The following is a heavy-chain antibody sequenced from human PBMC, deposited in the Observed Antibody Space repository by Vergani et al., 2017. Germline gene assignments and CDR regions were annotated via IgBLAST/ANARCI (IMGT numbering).Heavy chain of an antibody. Sequence: QVQLVQSGAEVKKPGSSVKVSCKASGGTVSSYAISWVRQAPGQGLEWMGGIIPIFGTANYAQKFQGRVTITADESTSTANMELSSLRSEDTAVYYCASDYYYSSSWHYYYGMDVWGQGTTVTVSS. CDR1: GGTVSSYA. CDR2: IIPIFGTA. J-gene: IGHJ6*02. V-gene: IGHV1-69*01. D-gene: IGHD6-13*01. CDR3: ASDYYYSSSWHYYYGMDV.